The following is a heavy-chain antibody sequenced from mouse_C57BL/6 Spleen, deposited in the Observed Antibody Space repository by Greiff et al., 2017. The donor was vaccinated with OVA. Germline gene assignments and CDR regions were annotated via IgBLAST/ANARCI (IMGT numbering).Heavy chain of an antibody. V-gene: IGHV5-17*01. J-gene: IGHJ3*01. Sequence: EVKLVESGGGLVKPGGSLKLSCAASGFTFSDYGMHWVRQAPEKGLEWVAYISSGSSTIYYADTVKGRFTISRDNAKNTLFLQMTILRSEDTAMYYCAPFSWFAYWGQGTLVTVSA. CDR1: GFTFSDYG. CDR3: APFSWFAY. CDR2: ISSGSSTI.